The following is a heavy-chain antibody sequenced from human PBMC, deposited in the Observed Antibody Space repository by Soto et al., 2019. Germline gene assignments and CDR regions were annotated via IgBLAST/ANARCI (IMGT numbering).Heavy chain of an antibody. CDR2: IYYSGST. V-gene: IGHV4-39*07. CDR1: GGSISSSRYY. D-gene: IGHD3-3*01. J-gene: IGHJ4*02. Sequence: SETLSLTCTVSGGSISSSRYYWGWIRQPPGKGLEWIGSIYYSGSTYYNPSLKSRVTISVDTSKNQFSLKLSSLRSEDTAVYYCATGPYDFWSGYPLGYWGQGTLVTVSS. CDR3: ATGPYDFWSGYPLGY.